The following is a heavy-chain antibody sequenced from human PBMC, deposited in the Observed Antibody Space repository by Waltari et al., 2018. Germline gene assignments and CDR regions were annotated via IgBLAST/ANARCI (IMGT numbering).Heavy chain of an antibody. CDR1: GGSISSGSYY. J-gene: IGHJ4*02. Sequence: QVQLQESGPGLVKPSQTLSLTCTVSGGSISSGSYYWSWIRQPAGKGLEWIGYIYTSGSTNYNPSLKSRVTISVDTSKNQFSLKLSSVTAADTAVYYCARDTGIAAAGLYYWGQGTLVTVSS. D-gene: IGHD6-13*01. V-gene: IGHV4-61*09. CDR2: IYTSGST. CDR3: ARDTGIAAAGLYY.